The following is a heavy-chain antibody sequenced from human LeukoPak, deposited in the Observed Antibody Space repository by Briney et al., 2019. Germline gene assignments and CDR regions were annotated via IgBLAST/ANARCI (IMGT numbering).Heavy chain of an antibody. V-gene: IGHV1-18*01. Sequence: ASVKVSCKASGYTFTSYGISWVRQAPGQGLEWMGWISAYNGNTNYAQKLQGRVTMTTDTSTSTAYMELRSLRSDDTAVYYCARGARGVDQHGWFDPWGQGTLVTVPS. CDR3: ARGARGVDQHGWFDP. CDR2: ISAYNGNT. D-gene: IGHD3-10*01. J-gene: IGHJ5*02. CDR1: GYTFTSYG.